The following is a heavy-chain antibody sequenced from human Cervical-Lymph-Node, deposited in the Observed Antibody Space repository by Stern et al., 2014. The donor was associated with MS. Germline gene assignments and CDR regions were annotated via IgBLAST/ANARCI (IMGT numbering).Heavy chain of an antibody. D-gene: IGHD6-13*01. CDR2: IYTSGST. CDR1: GGSISSYY. J-gene: IGHJ4*02. V-gene: IGHV4-4*07. Sequence: QVQLVESGPGLVKPSETLSLTCTVSGGSISSYYWSWIRQPAGKGLEWIGRIYTSGSTNYNPSPNSRVTMSVDTSHNQFPLKPSSVTAADTAVYYCARDSTASWYDYWGQGTLVTVSS. CDR3: ARDSTASWYDY.